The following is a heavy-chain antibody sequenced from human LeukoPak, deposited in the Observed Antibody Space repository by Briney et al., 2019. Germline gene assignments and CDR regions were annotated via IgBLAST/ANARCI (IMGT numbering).Heavy chain of an antibody. CDR2: IWYDGSNK. CDR3: ARDLGAARPNFFDY. J-gene: IGHJ4*02. Sequence: GGSLRLSCAASGSTFSSYGMHWVRRAPGKGLEWVAVIWYDGSNKYYADSVKGRFTISRDNSKNTLYLQMNSLRAEDTAVYYCARDLGAARPNFFDYWGQGTLVTVSS. D-gene: IGHD6-6*01. CDR1: GSTFSSYG. V-gene: IGHV3-33*01.